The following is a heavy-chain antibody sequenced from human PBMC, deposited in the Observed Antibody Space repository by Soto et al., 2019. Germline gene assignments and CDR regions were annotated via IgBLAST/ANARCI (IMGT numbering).Heavy chain of an antibody. J-gene: IGHJ4*02. Sequence: QVQLVQSGAEVKKPGASVMVSCKASGYTFTSYDINWVRQATGQGLEWMGWMNPNSGNTGYAQKFQGRVTMTRNTSISTAYMELSSLRSEDTAVYYCARGDAYCGGDCLDYWGQGTLVTVSS. CDR1: GYTFTSYD. D-gene: IGHD2-21*02. CDR3: ARGDAYCGGDCLDY. CDR2: MNPNSGNT. V-gene: IGHV1-8*01.